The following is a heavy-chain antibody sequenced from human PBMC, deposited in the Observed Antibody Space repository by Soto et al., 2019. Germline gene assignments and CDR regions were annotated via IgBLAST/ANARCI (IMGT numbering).Heavy chain of an antibody. J-gene: IGHJ6*02. Sequence: QVQLVQSEAEVKEPGASMQVSCKASGYTFTTYFMHWVRQAPGQGFEWLGRINPTGGDTVYAQKFQGRVNVTKDTSTSTVFIELGSLTSKDTAVYYCARGSYASNVFIMDVWGQGTPVTVSS. V-gene: IGHV1-46*01. CDR2: INPTGGDT. CDR3: ARGSYASNVFIMDV. CDR1: GYTFTTYF. D-gene: IGHD2-2*01.